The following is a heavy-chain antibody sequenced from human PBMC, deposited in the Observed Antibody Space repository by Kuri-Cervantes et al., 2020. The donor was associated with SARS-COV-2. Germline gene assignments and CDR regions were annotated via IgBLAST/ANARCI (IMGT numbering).Heavy chain of an antibody. CDR1: GFPFGDYA. D-gene: IGHD2-2*01. V-gene: IGHV3-9*03. Sequence: SLKISCAASGFPFGDYAMHWVRQAPGRGLEWISGISWNSGSIGYADSVKGRFTISRDNAKNSLYLQMSNLRGEDMALYYCIKGGANAHMTFFEYWGQGTLVTVSS. CDR3: IKGGANAHMTFFEY. J-gene: IGHJ4*02. CDR2: ISWNSGSI.